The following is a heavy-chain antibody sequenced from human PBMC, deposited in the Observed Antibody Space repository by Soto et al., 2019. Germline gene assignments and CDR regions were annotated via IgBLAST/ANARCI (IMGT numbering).Heavy chain of an antibody. D-gene: IGHD6-19*01. Sequence: QVQLVQSGAEVKKPGASVKVSCKTSGYTFTSYAISWVRQAPGQGLEWMGWISAFDGKTDYAQKLQGRVTMTTDISTRTAYMELRSLRSDDMAVYFCARGRGWMGYCGQGTLVTVSS. CDR3: ARGRGWMGY. CDR2: ISAFDGKT. V-gene: IGHV1-18*03. J-gene: IGHJ4*02. CDR1: GYTFTSYA.